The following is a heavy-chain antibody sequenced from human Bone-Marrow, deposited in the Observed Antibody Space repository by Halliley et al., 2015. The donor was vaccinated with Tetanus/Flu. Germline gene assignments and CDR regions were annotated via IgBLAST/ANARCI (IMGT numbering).Heavy chain of an antibody. Sequence: ANIKEDGSEKGYVDSVKGRFPISRDNAKNSLFLQMNSLRAEDTAVYYCVRGPLSRDGFNSLDHWGQGTLVTVSS. V-gene: IGHV3-7*04. D-gene: IGHD2-2*01. CDR2: IKEDGSEK. CDR3: VRGPLSRDGFNSLDH. J-gene: IGHJ4*02.